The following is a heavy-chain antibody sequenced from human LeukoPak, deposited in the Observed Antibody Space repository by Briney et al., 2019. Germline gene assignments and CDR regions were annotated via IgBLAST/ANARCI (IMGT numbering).Heavy chain of an antibody. Sequence: SETLSLTCTVSGGSISSYYWSWIRQPPGKGLEWIGYIYYSGSTNYNPSLKSRVSISVDTSKNQFSLKLSSVTAADTAVYYCARESGYDRDFDYWGQGTLVTVSS. CDR3: ARESGYDRDFDY. J-gene: IGHJ4*02. V-gene: IGHV4-59*01. CDR2: IYYSGST. D-gene: IGHD5-12*01. CDR1: GGSISSYY.